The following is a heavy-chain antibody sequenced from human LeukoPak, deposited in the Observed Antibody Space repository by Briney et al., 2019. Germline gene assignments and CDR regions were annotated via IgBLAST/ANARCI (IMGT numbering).Heavy chain of an antibody. J-gene: IGHJ4*02. D-gene: IGHD6-13*01. Sequence: GGSLRLSCAASGFTFSNAWMSWVRQAPGKGLEWVGRIKSKTDGGTTDYAAPVKGRFTISRDDSKNTAYLQMNSLRAEDTAVYYCAKTLQQLVPLVNFDYWGQGTLVTVSS. CDR2: IKSKTDGGTT. V-gene: IGHV3-15*01. CDR1: GFTFSNAW. CDR3: AKTLQQLVPLVNFDY.